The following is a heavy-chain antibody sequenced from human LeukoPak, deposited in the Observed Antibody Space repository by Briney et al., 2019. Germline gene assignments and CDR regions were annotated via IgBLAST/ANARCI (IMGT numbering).Heavy chain of an antibody. Sequence: ASVKVSCKASGYTFTSYYMHWVRQAPGQGLEWMGIINPSVGSTSYAQKFQGRVTMTRDTSTSTVYIELSSLRSDDTAVYYCARDAHMVRDRRAFDLWGQGQMLPVSS. CDR3: ARDAHMVRDRRAFDL. V-gene: IGHV1-46*03. CDR2: INPSVGST. CDR1: GYTFTSYY. D-gene: IGHD3-10*01. J-gene: IGHJ3*01.